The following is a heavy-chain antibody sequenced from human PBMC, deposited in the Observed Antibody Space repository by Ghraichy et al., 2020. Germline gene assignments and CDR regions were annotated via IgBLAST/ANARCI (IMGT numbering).Heavy chain of an antibody. Sequence: GGSLRLSCAASGFTFSSYGMHWVRQAPGKGLEWVAVIWYDGSNKYYADSVKGRFTISRDNSKNTLYLQMNSLRAEDTAVYYCARDRGYGSGPYYFDYWGQGTLVTVSS. CDR1: GFTFSSYG. D-gene: IGHD3-10*01. V-gene: IGHV3-33*01. CDR3: ARDRGYGSGPYYFDY. J-gene: IGHJ4*02. CDR2: IWYDGSNK.